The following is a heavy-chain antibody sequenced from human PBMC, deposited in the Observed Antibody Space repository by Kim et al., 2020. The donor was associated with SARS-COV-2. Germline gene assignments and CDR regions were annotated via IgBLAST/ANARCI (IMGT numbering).Heavy chain of an antibody. J-gene: IGHJ5*02. V-gene: IGHV3-33*01. Sequence: GGSLRLSCAASGFTFSSYGMHWVRQAPGKGLEWVAVIWYDGSNKYYADSVKGRFTISRDNSKNTLYLQMNSLRAEDTAVYYCARERTEVYTNWFDPWGQGTLVTVSS. CDR2: IWYDGSNK. CDR3: ARERTEVYTNWFDP. CDR1: GFTFSSYG. D-gene: IGHD2-8*01.